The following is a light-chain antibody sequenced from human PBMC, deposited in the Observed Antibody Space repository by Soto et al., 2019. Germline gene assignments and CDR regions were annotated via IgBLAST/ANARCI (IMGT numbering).Light chain of an antibody. J-gene: IGKJ4*01. V-gene: IGKV1-39*01. CDR2: AAS. CDR3: QQSYTTPLT. CDR1: QSISSY. Sequence: DIQMTQSPSSLSASVGDRVTITCRASQSISSYLNWYQQKPGKAPNLLIYAASTLQSGVPSRFSGSGSGTDCTLTIRSLQPENFATYYCQQSYTTPLTFGGETKVEIK.